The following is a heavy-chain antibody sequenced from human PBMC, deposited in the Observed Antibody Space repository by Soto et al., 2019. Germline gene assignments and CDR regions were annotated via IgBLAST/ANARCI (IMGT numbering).Heavy chain of an antibody. CDR2: IDVSVCRT. Sequence: LRVSCAAWGFTFSCCAIAWVRQAAGKGIERVSGIDVSVCRTYYAVSVKVRFSISRDNSRNTLFFQMDDLRGEGTASYYFAKDSEIPSLSAAVACLDSWGQGARVKVS. CDR1: GFTFSCCA. CDR3: AKDSEIPSLSAAVACLDS. V-gene: IGHV3-23*01. J-gene: IGHJ4*02. D-gene: IGHD6-25*01.